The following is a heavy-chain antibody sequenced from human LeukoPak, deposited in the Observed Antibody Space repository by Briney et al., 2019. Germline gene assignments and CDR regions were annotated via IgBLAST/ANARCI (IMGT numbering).Heavy chain of an antibody. CDR3: AKMRWELNYFDY. CDR2: ISYDGSNK. D-gene: IGHD4-23*01. CDR1: GFTFSSYG. Sequence: GGSLRLSCAASGFTFSSYGMHWVRQAPGKGLEWVAVISYDGSNKYYADSVKGRFTISRDNSKNTLYLQMNSLRAEDTAIYYCAKMRWELNYFDYWGQGTLVTVSS. J-gene: IGHJ4*02. V-gene: IGHV3-30*18.